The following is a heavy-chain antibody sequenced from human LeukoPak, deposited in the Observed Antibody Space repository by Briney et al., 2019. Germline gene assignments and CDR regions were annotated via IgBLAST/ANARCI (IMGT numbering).Heavy chain of an antibody. CDR2: ISSSSSYI. D-gene: IGHD5-18*01. Sequence: GGSLRLSCAASGFTFSSYSMNWVRQAPGKGLEWVSSISSSSSYIYYADSVKGRFTITRDNAKNSLYLQMNSLRAEDTAVYYCARETVTGDFDYWGQGTLVTVSS. CDR3: ARETVTGDFDY. CDR1: GFTFSSYS. V-gene: IGHV3-21*01. J-gene: IGHJ4*02.